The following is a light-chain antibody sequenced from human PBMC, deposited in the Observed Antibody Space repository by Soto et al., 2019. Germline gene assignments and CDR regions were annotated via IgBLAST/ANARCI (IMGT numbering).Light chain of an antibody. CDR3: CSFAGSYYV. Sequence: QSALTQPRSVSGSPGQSVAISCTGTSRDIEAYDYVSWYQQHPGKAPKLIISEVNKRPSGVSYRFSGSKSGNTASLTISGLQGEDEADYYCCSFAGSYYVFGTVTKLTVL. V-gene: IGLV2-11*01. CDR2: EVN. CDR1: SRDIEAYDY. J-gene: IGLJ1*01.